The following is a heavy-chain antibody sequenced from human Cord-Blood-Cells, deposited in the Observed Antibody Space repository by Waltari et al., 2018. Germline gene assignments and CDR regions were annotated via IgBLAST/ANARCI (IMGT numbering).Heavy chain of an antibody. CDR1: GFTVSSNY. V-gene: IGHV3-53*01. J-gene: IGHJ4*02. CDR2: IYGGGST. CDR3: AREFYSGSYYFDY. D-gene: IGHD1-26*01. Sequence: EVQLVESGGGLIQPGGSLRLSCAASGFTVSSNYMSWVRQAAGKGLEWVSVIYGGGSTYYADSVKGRFTISRDNSKNTLYLQMNSLRAEDTAVYYCAREFYSGSYYFDYWGQGTLVTVSS.